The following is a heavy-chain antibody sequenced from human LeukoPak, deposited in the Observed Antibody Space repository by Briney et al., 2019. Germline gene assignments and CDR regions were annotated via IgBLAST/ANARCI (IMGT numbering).Heavy chain of an antibody. CDR1: GFTFSSYS. CDR2: ISSSSSYI. V-gene: IGHV3-21*01. CDR3: ARDTWLGELSPIDY. D-gene: IGHD3-10*01. Sequence: GGSLRLSCAASGFTFSSYSMNWVRRAPGKGLEWVSSISSSSSYIYYADSVKGRFTISRDNAKNSLYLQMNSLRAEDTAVYYCARDTWLGELSPIDYWGQGTLVTVSS. J-gene: IGHJ4*02.